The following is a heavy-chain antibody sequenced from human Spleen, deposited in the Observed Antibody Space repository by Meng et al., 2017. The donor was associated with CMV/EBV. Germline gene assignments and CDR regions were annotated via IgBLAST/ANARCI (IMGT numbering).Heavy chain of an antibody. D-gene: IGHD2/OR15-2a*01. CDR1: GFTFSSYA. J-gene: IGHJ6*02. V-gene: IGHV3-30-3*01. Sequence: GESLKISCAASGFTFSSYAMHWVRQAPGKGLEWVAVISYDGSNKYYADSVRGRFTISRDNAKNSVFLQMNSLRADDTAVYYCARMGGRHEYGMDVWGQGTTVTVSS. CDR3: ARMGGRHEYGMDV. CDR2: ISYDGSNK.